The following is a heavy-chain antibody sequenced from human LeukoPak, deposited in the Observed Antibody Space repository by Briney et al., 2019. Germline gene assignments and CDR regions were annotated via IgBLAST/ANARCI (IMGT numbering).Heavy chain of an antibody. CDR1: GYSISSGYY. J-gene: IGHJ3*02. D-gene: IGHD2-2*01. Sequence: SETLSLNCTVSGYSISSGYYWGWIRQPPGKGLEWIGSIYHSGSTYYNPSLKSRVTISVDTSKNQFSLKLSSVTAADTAVYYCASYCSSTSCFASDAFDIWGQGTMVTVSS. CDR3: ASYCSSTSCFASDAFDI. CDR2: IYHSGST. V-gene: IGHV4-38-2*02.